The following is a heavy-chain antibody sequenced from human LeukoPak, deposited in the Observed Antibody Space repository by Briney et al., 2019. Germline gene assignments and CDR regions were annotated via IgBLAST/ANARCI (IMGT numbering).Heavy chain of an antibody. CDR3: ARAVAGTLGWFDP. CDR2: INHSGST. J-gene: IGHJ5*02. Sequence: KPSETLSLTCAVYGGSFSGYYWTWIRQPPGKGLEWIGEINHSGSTNYNPSLKSRVTISVDTSKNQFSLKLSSVTAADTAVYYCARAVAGTLGWFDPWGQGTLVTVSS. D-gene: IGHD6-19*01. CDR1: GGSFSGYY. V-gene: IGHV4-34*01.